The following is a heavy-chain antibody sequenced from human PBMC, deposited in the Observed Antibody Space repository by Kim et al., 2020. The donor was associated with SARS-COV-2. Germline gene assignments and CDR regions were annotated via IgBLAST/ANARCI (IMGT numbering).Heavy chain of an antibody. V-gene: IGHV3-33*01. D-gene: IGHD6-13*01. J-gene: IGHJ4*02. CDR1: GFTFSTYG. Sequence: GGSLRLSCAASGFTFSTYGMHWVRQPPGKGLEWVAVIWYDGSNKHYTASVKGRFTISRENSRNTAYLQMDSLRVEDTAVYYCARDRASAGNSGGLDNWGQGTLVTVSS. CDR2: IWYDGSNK. CDR3: ARDRASAGNSGGLDN.